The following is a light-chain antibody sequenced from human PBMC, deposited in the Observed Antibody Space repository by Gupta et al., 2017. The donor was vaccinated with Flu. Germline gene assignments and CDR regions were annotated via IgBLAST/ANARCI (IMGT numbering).Light chain of an antibody. CDR1: SSNIGTNY. V-gene: IGLV1-47*01. CDR3: AAWDDSLSVVV. J-gene: IGLJ2*01. Sequence: QSVLTQPPSASGPPGQRVTISCSGSSSNIGTNYVYWYQQLPGTAPKLLIYRNNQRPSGVPDRCSGSKSVTSASRASSGLRSEDEADYYCAAWDDSLSVVVFGGGTKLTVL. CDR2: RNN.